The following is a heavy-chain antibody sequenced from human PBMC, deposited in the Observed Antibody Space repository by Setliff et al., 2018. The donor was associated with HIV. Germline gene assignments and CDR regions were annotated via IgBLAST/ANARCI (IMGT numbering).Heavy chain of an antibody. CDR3: ASRIYYYDSNNFLREEGFDP. CDR1: GGSFNGYY. J-gene: IGHJ5*02. V-gene: IGHV4-34*01. CDR2: VNHSGST. Sequence: PSETLSLTCAVYGGSFNGYYWSWIRQPPGKGLEWIGEVNHSGSTNSNPSLKSRVTISQDTSKNQFSLELTSVTAADTAVYYCASRIYYYDSNNFLREEGFDPWGQGTLVTVSS. D-gene: IGHD3-22*01.